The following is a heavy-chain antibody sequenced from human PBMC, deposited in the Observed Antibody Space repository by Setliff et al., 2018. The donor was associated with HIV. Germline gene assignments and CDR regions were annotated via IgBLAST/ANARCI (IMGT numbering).Heavy chain of an antibody. Sequence: SETLSLTCSVSGVSVGSGDYYWHWIRQHPEKALEWIGYIFHRGDTYYNPSLKSRISMSVDTSKNQFSLELTSLTAADTAVYYCATRPRIAARPFDYWGQGMLVTVS. J-gene: IGHJ4*02. CDR1: GVSVGSGDYY. CDR2: IFHRGDT. V-gene: IGHV4-31*03. CDR3: ATRPRIAARPFDY. D-gene: IGHD6-6*01.